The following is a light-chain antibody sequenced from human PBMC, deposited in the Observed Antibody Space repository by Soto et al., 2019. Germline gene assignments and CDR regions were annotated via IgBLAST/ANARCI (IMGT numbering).Light chain of an antibody. V-gene: IGLV2-14*01. J-gene: IGLJ1*01. CDR3: STSTTTNTLFV. CDR1: SDDNINYNF. CDR2: EVS. Sequence: QSVLTQPASVSGSPGQSITISCTGTSDDNINYNFVSWYQLHPGKAPTLMIYEVSNRPSGVSGRFSGSKSGNTASLTISGLRAEDEGDYYCSTSTTTNTLFVLGTGTKVTVL.